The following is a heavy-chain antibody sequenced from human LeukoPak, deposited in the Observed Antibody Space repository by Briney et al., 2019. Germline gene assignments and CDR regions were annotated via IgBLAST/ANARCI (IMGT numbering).Heavy chain of an antibody. J-gene: IGHJ3*02. Sequence: ASEKVSCKASGYTFTSYYMHWVRQAPGQGLEWMGIINPSGGSTSYAQRFQGRVTMTRDTSTSTVYMELSSLRSEDTAVYYCARYYYVSGSYYRGAFDIWGQGTMVTVST. CDR3: ARYYYVSGSYYRGAFDI. CDR2: INPSGGST. CDR1: GYTFTSYY. V-gene: IGHV1-46*01. D-gene: IGHD3-10*01.